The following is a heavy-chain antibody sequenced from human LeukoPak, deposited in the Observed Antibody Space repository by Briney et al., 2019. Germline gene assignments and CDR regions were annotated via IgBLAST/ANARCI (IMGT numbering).Heavy chain of an antibody. D-gene: IGHD3-22*01. CDR3: ARAYYYDSRSGMDV. Sequence: GASVKVSCKASGGTFSSYAISWVRQAPGQGLEWMGIINPSGGSTSYARKFQGRVTMTRDTSTSTVYMELSSLRSEDTAVYYCARAYYYDSRSGMDVWGQGTTVTVSS. J-gene: IGHJ6*02. CDR1: GGTFSSYA. CDR2: INPSGGST. V-gene: IGHV1-46*01.